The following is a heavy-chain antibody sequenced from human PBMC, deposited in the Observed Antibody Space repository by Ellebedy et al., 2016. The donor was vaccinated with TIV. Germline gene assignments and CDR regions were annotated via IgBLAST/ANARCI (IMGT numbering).Heavy chain of an antibody. J-gene: IGHJ3*02. CDR3: ARDKGATAFDI. V-gene: IGHV4-38-2*02. CDR1: GYSIGSGFY. Sequence: MPSETLSLTCTVSGYSIGSGFYWGWIRQPPGKGLEWIGRISHSGSTYYNPSLKSRLTISSDVSKNQFSLKLTSVTAADTALYYCARDKGATAFDIWGQGTMVTVSS. D-gene: IGHD1-26*01. CDR2: ISHSGST.